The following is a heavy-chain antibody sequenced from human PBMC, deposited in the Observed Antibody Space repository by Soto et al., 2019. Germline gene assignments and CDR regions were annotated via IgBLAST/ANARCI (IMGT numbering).Heavy chain of an antibody. J-gene: IGHJ6*02. CDR2: ISYDGSHK. Sequence: GGSLRLSCAASGFTFSNFAMYWVRQAPGKGLEWVTVISYDGSHKYYADSVKGRFTISRDNSKNTLYLQMNNLRAEDSAVYFCARDYSYQRAMDVWGQGTTVTVSS. D-gene: IGHD2-15*01. V-gene: IGHV3-30-3*01. CDR3: ARDYSYQRAMDV. CDR1: GFTFSNFA.